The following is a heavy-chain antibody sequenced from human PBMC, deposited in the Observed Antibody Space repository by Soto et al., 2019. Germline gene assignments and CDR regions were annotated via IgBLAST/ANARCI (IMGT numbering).Heavy chain of an antibody. J-gene: IGHJ6*02. CDR2: ISYDGSHK. Sequence: GGSLRLSCAASGFTFSNFAMYWVRQAPGKGLEWVTVISYDGSHKYYADSVKGRFTISRDNSKNTLYLQMNNLRAEDSAVYFCARDYSYQRAMDVWGQGTTVTVSS. D-gene: IGHD2-15*01. V-gene: IGHV3-30-3*01. CDR3: ARDYSYQRAMDV. CDR1: GFTFSNFA.